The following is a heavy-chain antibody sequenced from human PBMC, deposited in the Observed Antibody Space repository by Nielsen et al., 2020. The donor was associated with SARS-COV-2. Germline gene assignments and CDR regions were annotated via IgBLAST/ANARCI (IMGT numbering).Heavy chain of an antibody. V-gene: IGHV3-11*04. CDR3: ARDHYYDSSGLLDY. CDR1: GFTFSDYY. CDR2: ISSSSSTI. Sequence: GGSLRLSCAASGFTFSDYYMSWIRQAPGKGLEWVSYISSSSSTIYYADSVKGRFTISRDNAKNSLYLQMNSLRDEDTAVYYCARDHYYDSSGLLDYWGQGTLVTVSS. D-gene: IGHD3-22*01. J-gene: IGHJ4*02.